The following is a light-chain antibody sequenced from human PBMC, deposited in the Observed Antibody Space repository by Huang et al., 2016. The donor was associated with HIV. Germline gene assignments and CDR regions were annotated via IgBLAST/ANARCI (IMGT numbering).Light chain of an antibody. CDR2: YDS. CDR3: QQYCSSPLT. Sequence: EIVLTQSPATLSLSPGERATLSCGASQSLSSSDLAWYQQDPGLAPRLLIAYDSNRATGSPDRFSGSGTGTDFTLTISRLEPEDFAVYYCQQYCSSPLTFGGGTKVEIK. J-gene: IGKJ4*01. CDR1: QSLSSSD. V-gene: IGKV3D-20*01.